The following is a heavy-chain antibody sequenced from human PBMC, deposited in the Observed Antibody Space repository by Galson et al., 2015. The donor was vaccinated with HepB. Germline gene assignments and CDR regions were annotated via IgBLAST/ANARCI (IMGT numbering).Heavy chain of an antibody. CDR1: GFTFRNYG. D-gene: IGHD2-15*01. J-gene: IGHJ4*02. CDR2: IPYDGSNQ. CDR3: ARDFDIGMGFLDY. Sequence: SLRLSCAGSGFTFRNYGMHWVRQAPGKGLEWVTSIPYDGSNQYYADSVKGRFTISRDNTKNTLYLQMNSLRAEDTAVYYCARDFDIGMGFLDYWGQGALVTVSS. V-gene: IGHV3-30*03.